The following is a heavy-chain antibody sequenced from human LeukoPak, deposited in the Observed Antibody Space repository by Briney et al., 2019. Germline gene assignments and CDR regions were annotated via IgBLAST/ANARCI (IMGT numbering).Heavy chain of an antibody. V-gene: IGHV1-69*05. J-gene: IGHJ5*02. D-gene: IGHD6-13*01. CDR3: ARLNKGSSSWYWGYNWFDP. CDR2: IIPIFGTA. Sequence: ASVKVSCKASGGTFSSYAISWVRQAPGQGLEWMGGIIPIFGTANYAQKFQGRVTITTDESTSTAYMELSSLRSEDTAVYYCARLNKGSSSWYWGYNWFDPWGQGTLVTVSS. CDR1: GGTFSSYA.